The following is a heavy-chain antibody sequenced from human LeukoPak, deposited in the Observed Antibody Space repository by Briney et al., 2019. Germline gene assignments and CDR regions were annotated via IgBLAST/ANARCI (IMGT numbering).Heavy chain of an antibody. Sequence: KPSETLSLTCAVYGGSFSGYYWSWIRQPPGKGLEWIGEINHSGSTNYNPSLKSRVTISVDTSKNQFSLKLSSVTAADTAVYYCARLKTWGGTQPYDYWGQGTLVTVSS. CDR2: INHSGST. CDR3: ARLKTWGGTQPYDY. D-gene: IGHD2-21*01. J-gene: IGHJ4*02. CDR1: GGSFSGYY. V-gene: IGHV4-34*01.